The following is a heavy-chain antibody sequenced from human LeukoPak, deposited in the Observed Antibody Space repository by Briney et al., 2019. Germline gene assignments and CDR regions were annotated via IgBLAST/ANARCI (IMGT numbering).Heavy chain of an antibody. CDR1: GGTFSSYA. V-gene: IGHV1-69*13. CDR2: IIPISGTA. D-gene: IGHD6-13*01. CDR3: ARVRYSSSWYYFDY. J-gene: IGHJ4*02. Sequence: GASVKVSCKASGGTFSSYAISWVRQAPGQGLEWMGGIIPISGTANYAQKFQGRVTITADESTSTAYMELSSLRSEDTAVYYCARVRYSSSWYYFDYWGQGTLVTVSS.